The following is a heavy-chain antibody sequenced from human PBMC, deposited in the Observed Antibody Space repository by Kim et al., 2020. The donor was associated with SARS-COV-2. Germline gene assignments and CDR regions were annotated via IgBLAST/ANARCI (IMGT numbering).Heavy chain of an antibody. V-gene: IGHV3-64D*09. Sequence: YADSVKGRFTISRDNSKNTLYLQMSRLRAEDTAVYYCVKGEYYDSSGYYYWGQGTLVTVSS. J-gene: IGHJ4*02. CDR3: VKGEYYDSSGYYY. D-gene: IGHD3-22*01.